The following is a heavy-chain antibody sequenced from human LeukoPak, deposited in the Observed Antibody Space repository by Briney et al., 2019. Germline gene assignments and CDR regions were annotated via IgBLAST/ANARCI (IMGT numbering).Heavy chain of an antibody. CDR2: IHYSGRT. V-gene: IGHV4-59*11. CDR3: ARLLDNDSSGDPDTFDM. Sequence: SETLSLTCSVSGGSISRHFWSWIRQPPGKGLEWIAFIHYSGRTKYNPSLQGRVTISIDTSENNFSLRLTSVTAADTAVYYCARLLDNDSSGDPDTFDMWGQGTVVSVSS. J-gene: IGHJ3*02. D-gene: IGHD3-22*01. CDR1: GGSISRHF.